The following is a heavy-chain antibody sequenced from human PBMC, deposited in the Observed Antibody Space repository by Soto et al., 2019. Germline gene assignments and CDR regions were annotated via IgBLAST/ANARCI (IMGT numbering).Heavy chain of an antibody. CDR2: IIPILCTA. V-gene: IGHV1-69*01. Sequence: VQLVQSGAEVKKPGSSVKVSCKASGGTFSSYAISWVRQAPGQGLEWMGGIIPILCTANYAQKFQGRVTITTDESTSTAYMELSSLSSEDTAVSYCARDGPPAKVTPCDDYWGQGTLVTVSS. CDR1: GGTFSSYA. D-gene: IGHD2-21*02. CDR3: ARDGPPAKVTPCDDY. J-gene: IGHJ4*02.